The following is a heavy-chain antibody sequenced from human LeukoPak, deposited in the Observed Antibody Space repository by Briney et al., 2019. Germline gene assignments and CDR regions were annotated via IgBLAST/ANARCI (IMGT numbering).Heavy chain of an antibody. CDR2: ISSSSSYI. Sequence: GGSLRLSCAASGFTFSSYSMNWVRQAPGKGLEWVSSISSSSSYIYYADSVKGRFTISRDNSKNTLYLQMNSLRAEDTAVYYCARGPTRTLDWNYGFNDYWGQGTLVTVSS. D-gene: IGHD1-7*01. CDR3: ARGPTRTLDWNYGFNDY. CDR1: GFTFSSYS. J-gene: IGHJ4*02. V-gene: IGHV3-21*01.